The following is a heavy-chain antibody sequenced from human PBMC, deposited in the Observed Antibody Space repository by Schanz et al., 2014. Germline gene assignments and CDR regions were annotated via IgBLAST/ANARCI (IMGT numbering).Heavy chain of an antibody. CDR1: GFGFSSYS. D-gene: IGHD5-18*01. CDR3: ARVALPGYSSPRDAFDI. CDR2: ISYGTSYI. V-gene: IGHV3-21*01. Sequence: EVQLVESGGGVVQPGRSLRLSCAASGFGFSSYSMSWVRQAPGKGLEWVSSISYGTSYIYYAESVKGRFTISRDNAKNSLYLQMNGLRAEDTAVYYCARVALPGYSSPRDAFDIWGQGTMVTVSS. J-gene: IGHJ3*02.